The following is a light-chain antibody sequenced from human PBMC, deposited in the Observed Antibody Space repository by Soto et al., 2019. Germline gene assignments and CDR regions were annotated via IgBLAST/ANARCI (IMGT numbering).Light chain of an antibody. J-gene: IGLJ1*01. CDR2: EVG. Sequence: QSVLTQPASVSGSPGQSITISCTGTSSDVGGYNYVSWYQQHPGKAPKLMIYEVGNRPSGVSNRFSGSKSGNTAPLTISGLQAEDEADYYCSSYTSSSNYVFGTGTKVTVL. CDR3: SSYTSSSNYV. CDR1: SSDVGGYNY. V-gene: IGLV2-14*01.